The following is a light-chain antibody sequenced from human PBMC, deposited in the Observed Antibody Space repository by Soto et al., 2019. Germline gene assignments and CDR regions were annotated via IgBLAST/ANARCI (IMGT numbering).Light chain of an antibody. CDR2: AAS. J-gene: IGKJ2*01. CDR3: HHYDSSPPYT. Sequence: EIVLTQAPATLSLSPGERVTLSCRASRSFASSYLAWYQHKPGQAPRLLIYAASSRATGIPDRFIGSGSGTDFTLTISRLEPDDSAVYYCHHYDSSPPYTFGQGTNLEIK. V-gene: IGKV3-20*01. CDR1: RSFASSY.